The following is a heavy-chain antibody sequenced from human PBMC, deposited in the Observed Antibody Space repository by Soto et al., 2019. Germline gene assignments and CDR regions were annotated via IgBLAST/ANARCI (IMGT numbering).Heavy chain of an antibody. D-gene: IGHD6-13*01. CDR3: ARRGSSWYFDY. V-gene: IGHV4-39*01. CDR1: GGSISSSSYY. Sequence: PSETLSLTCTVSGGSISSSSYYWGWIRQPPGKGLEWIGSIYYSGSTFYNPSLKSRVTISVDTSKNQFSLKLTSVTAADTAVYYCARRGSSWYFDYWGQGMLVTVSS. CDR2: IYYSGST. J-gene: IGHJ4*02.